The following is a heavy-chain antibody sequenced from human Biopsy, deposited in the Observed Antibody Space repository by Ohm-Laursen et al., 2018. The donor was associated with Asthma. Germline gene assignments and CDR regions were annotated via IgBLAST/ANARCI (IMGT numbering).Heavy chain of an antibody. CDR3: ARKAGSCISRTCYSLDF. CDR2: INSVFGTT. Sequence: SSVKVSCKSLGGAFNTYVIGWVRQALGQGLEWMGGINSVFGTTTYPQKFQDRVTITADDSTSTVYMELSSLRSEDTAVYYCARKAGSCISRTCYSLDFWGQGTLVTVSS. D-gene: IGHD2-2*01. V-gene: IGHV1-69*01. J-gene: IGHJ4*02. CDR1: GGAFNTYV.